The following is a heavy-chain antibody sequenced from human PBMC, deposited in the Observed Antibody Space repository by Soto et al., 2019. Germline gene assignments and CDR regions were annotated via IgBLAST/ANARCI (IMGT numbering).Heavy chain of an antibody. CDR2: ISAYNGNT. D-gene: IGHD3-3*01. Sequence: ASVKVSCKASGYTFTSYGISWVRQAPGQGLEWMGWISAYNGNTNYAQKLQGRVTMTTDTSTSTAYMELRSLRSDDTAVYYCARDWGGYYDFWSGSIVFDYWGQGTLVTVSS. V-gene: IGHV1-18*04. J-gene: IGHJ4*02. CDR3: ARDWGGYYDFWSGSIVFDY. CDR1: GYTFTSYG.